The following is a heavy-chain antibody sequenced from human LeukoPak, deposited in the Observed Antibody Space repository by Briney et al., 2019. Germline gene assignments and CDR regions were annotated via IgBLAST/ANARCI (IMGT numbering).Heavy chain of an antibody. Sequence: GGSLRLSCTASGFTFSSYWMHWVRQAPGKGLVWVSRINSDVGITSYADSVKGRFTISRDNAKNTLYLQMNSLRAEDTAVYYGARRMQGMAPYYFDCWGQGTLVTVSS. CDR2: INSDVGIT. CDR1: GFTFSSYW. CDR3: ARRMQGMAPYYFDC. J-gene: IGHJ4*02. V-gene: IGHV3-74*01. D-gene: IGHD5-24*01.